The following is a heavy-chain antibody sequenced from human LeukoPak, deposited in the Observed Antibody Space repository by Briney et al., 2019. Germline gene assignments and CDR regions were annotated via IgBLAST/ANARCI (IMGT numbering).Heavy chain of an antibody. CDR1: GGTFSSYA. CDR3: ARGRDVLRFLEWSIADY. D-gene: IGHD3-3*01. J-gene: IGHJ4*02. Sequence: SVKVSCKASGGTFSSYAISWVRQAPGQGLEWMGRIIPILGIANYAQKFQGRVTITADKSTSTAYMELSSLRSEDTAVYYCARGRDVLRFLEWSIADYWGQGTLVTVSS. V-gene: IGHV1-69*04. CDR2: IIPILGIA.